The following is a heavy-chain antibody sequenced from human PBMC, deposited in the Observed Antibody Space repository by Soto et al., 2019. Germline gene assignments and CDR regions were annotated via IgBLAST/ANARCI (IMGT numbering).Heavy chain of an antibody. CDR1: GGSINNSHW. Sequence: QVQLQESGPGLVQPSGTLYLTCAVSGGSINNSHWWSWVRQTPGKGLEWIGETYHSGTTNYNPSLKTRVTISIDKSKNQFSLKMNSVTAADTAVYYCAREVNSSPARGPNWFDPWGQGTLVTVSS. CDR3: AREVNSSPARGPNWFDP. CDR2: TYHSGTT. J-gene: IGHJ5*02. D-gene: IGHD6-13*01. V-gene: IGHV4-4*02.